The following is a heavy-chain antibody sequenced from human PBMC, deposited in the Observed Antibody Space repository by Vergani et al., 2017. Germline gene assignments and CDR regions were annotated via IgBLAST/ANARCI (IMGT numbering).Heavy chain of an antibody. Sequence: EVQLVESGGGLVQPGGSLRLSCAASGFTFDDYAMHWVRQAPGKGLEWVSGISWNSGSIGYADSVKGRFTISRDNAKNSLYLQMNSLRAEDTAVYYCAREGYNYPFYYYGMDVWGQGTTVTVSS. D-gene: IGHD5-24*01. CDR2: ISWNSGSI. CDR3: AREGYNYPFYYYGMDV. J-gene: IGHJ6*02. V-gene: IGHV3-9*01. CDR1: GFTFDDYA.